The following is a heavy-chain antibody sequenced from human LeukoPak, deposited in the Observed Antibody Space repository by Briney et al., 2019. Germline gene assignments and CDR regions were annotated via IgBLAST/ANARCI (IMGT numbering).Heavy chain of an antibody. CDR3: AKEGRIAAAGTLYYFDY. CDR2: ISGSGGST. Sequence: PGGSLRLSCAASGFTFSSYGMSWVRQAPGKGLEWVSAISGSGGSTYYADSVKGRFTISRDNSKNTLYLQMNSLRAEDTAVYYCAKEGRIAAAGTLYYFDYWGQGTLVTVSS. CDR1: GFTFSSYG. J-gene: IGHJ4*02. D-gene: IGHD6-13*01. V-gene: IGHV3-23*01.